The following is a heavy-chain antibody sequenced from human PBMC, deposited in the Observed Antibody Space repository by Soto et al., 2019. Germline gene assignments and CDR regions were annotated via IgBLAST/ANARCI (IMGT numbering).Heavy chain of an antibody. Sequence: QVQLQESGPGLVKPSQTLSLTCTVSGGSISSGDYYWSWIRQPPGKGLEWIGYIYYSGSTYYNPSLKSRVTISVDTSKNQFSLKLSSVTAADTAVYYCARDTPADPYYYYGMDVWGQGTTVTVSS. CDR3: ARDTPADPYYYYGMDV. CDR2: IYYSGST. J-gene: IGHJ6*02. V-gene: IGHV4-30-4*01. CDR1: GGSISSGDYY. D-gene: IGHD2-2*01.